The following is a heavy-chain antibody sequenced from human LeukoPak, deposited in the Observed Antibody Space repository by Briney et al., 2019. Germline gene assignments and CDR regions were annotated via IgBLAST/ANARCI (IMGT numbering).Heavy chain of an antibody. CDR1: GGSISGYY. D-gene: IGHD4-17*01. Sequence: SSETLSLTCTVSGGSISGYYWSWIRQPPGKGLEWIGHIYYSGSTNYDPSVKSRVTISVDTSKNQFSLKLSSVTAADTAVYYCARTVTADYWGQGTLVTVSS. CDR3: ARTVTADY. V-gene: IGHV4-59*12. J-gene: IGHJ4*02. CDR2: IYYSGST.